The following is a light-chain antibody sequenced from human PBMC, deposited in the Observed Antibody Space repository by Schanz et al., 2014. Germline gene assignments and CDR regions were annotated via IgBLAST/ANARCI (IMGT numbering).Light chain of an antibody. Sequence: DIQMTQSPSTLSASVGDRVTITCRASQSISSWLAWYQQKPGKAPKLLIYDASSLESGVPSRFSGSGSGTDFTLVISGLQPEDFATYFCQHSRGAPPTFGQGTKVDIK. CDR2: DAS. V-gene: IGKV1-5*01. J-gene: IGKJ1*01. CDR1: QSISSW. CDR3: QHSRGAPPT.